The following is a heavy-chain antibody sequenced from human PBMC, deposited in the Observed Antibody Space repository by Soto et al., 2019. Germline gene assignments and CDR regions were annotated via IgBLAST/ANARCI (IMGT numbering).Heavy chain of an antibody. V-gene: IGHV2-5*01. J-gene: IGHJ6*02. D-gene: IGHD4-4*01. Sequence: SGPTLVNPTQTLTLTCTFSGFSLSTSGVGVGWIRQPPGKALEWLALIYWNDDKRYSPSLKSRLTITEDTSKNQVVLTMTNMDPVDTATYYCAHNRGYSKNYYYYGMDVWGQGTMVTVSS. CDR1: GFSLSTSGVG. CDR3: AHNRGYSKNYYYYGMDV. CDR2: IYWNDDK.